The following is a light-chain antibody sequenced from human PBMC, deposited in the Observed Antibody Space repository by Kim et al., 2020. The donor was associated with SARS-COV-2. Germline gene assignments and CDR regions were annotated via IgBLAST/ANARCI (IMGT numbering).Light chain of an antibody. CDR1: QSVSSN. CDR3: QQYNTWPPIT. Sequence: EIVMTQSPAPLSVSPGERATLSCRASQSVSSNLAWYQQKPGQAPRLLIYGASIRATGIPDRFSGSESGTEFTLTISSLQSEDFAIYYCQQYNTWPPITFGQGTRLEIK. V-gene: IGKV3-15*01. CDR2: GAS. J-gene: IGKJ5*01.